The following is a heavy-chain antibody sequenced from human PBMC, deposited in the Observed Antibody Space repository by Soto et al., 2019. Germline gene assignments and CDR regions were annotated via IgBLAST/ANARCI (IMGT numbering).Heavy chain of an antibody. CDR3: ARGVGAYYVDY. CDR2: IIPICGTT. D-gene: IGHD1-26*01. CDR1: GGTFSTYA. V-gene: IGHV1-69*01. Sequence: QVQLVQSGAEVKKPGSSVKVSCKASGGTFSTYAITWVRQAPGQGLEWLGGIIPICGTTDYARKFQGRVTITAAESTSTVFSELSSLTSEDTAVYYCARGVGAYYVDYWGQGTLVTVSS. J-gene: IGHJ4*02.